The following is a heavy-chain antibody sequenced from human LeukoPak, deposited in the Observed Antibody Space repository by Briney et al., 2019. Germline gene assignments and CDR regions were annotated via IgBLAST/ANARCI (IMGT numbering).Heavy chain of an antibody. D-gene: IGHD3-9*01. V-gene: IGHV1-18*01. CDR3: ARDPSLRYLDWYPTFDI. CDR1: GYTFTSYG. Sequence: ASVPVSCKASGYTFTSYGISWVRQAPGQGLEWMGWISAYNGNTNYAQKLQGRVTMTTDTSTSTAYMELRSLRSDDTAVYYCARDPSLRYLDWYPTFDIWGRGTMVTVSS. J-gene: IGHJ3*02. CDR2: ISAYNGNT.